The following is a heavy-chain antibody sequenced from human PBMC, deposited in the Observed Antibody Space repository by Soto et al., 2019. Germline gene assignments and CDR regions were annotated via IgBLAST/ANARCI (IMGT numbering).Heavy chain of an antibody. CDR2: IIPIFGTA. Sequence: SVKVSCKASGGTFSSYAISWVRQAPGQGLEWMGGIIPIFGTADYAQKFQGRVTITADESTSTAYMELSSLRSEDTAVYYCARVQRYDFWSGYYSYYGMDVWGQGTTVTVS. CDR3: ARVQRYDFWSGYYSYYGMDV. CDR1: GGTFSSYA. D-gene: IGHD3-3*01. V-gene: IGHV1-69*13. J-gene: IGHJ6*02.